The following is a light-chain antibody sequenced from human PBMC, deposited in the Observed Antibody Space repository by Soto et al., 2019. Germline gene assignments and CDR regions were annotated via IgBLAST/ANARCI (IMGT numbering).Light chain of an antibody. Sequence: DIQMTQSPSSLSASVGDSVTITCRASQSISSYLNWYQQNPGKVPKLLIYAASSLQSGVPSRFSGSGSATDFTLTISSLQPEDFATYYCQQSYSAPHTFGQGTKLEIK. CDR2: AAS. CDR1: QSISSY. V-gene: IGKV1-39*01. CDR3: QQSYSAPHT. J-gene: IGKJ2*01.